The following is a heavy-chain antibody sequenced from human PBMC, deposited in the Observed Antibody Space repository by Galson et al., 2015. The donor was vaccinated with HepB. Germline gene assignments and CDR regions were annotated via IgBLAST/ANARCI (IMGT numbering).Heavy chain of an antibody. V-gene: IGHV3-33*08. Sequence: SLRLSCAASGFTFSSYGMHWVRQAPGKGLEWVAVIWYDGSNKYYADSVKGRFTISRDNSKNTLYLQMNSLRAEDTAVYYCARDLNGGSLWFGPLYYGMDVWGQGTTVTVSS. CDR3: ARDLNGGSLWFGPLYYGMDV. J-gene: IGHJ6*02. D-gene: IGHD3-10*01. CDR1: GFTFSSYG. CDR2: IWYDGSNK.